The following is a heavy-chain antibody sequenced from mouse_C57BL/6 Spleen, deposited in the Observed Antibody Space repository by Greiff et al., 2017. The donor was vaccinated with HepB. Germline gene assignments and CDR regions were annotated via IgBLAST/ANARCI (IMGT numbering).Heavy chain of an antibody. D-gene: IGHD1-1*01. CDR2: IYPRSGNT. CDR3: ARSPNYYGSSYWYFDV. Sequence: LQESGAELARPGASVKLSCKASGYTFTSYGISWVKQRTGQGLEWIGEIYPRSGNTYYNEKFKGKATLTADKSSSTAYMELRSLTSEDSAVYFCARSPNYYGSSYWYFDVWGTGTTVTVSS. V-gene: IGHV1-81*01. CDR1: GYTFTSYG. J-gene: IGHJ1*03.